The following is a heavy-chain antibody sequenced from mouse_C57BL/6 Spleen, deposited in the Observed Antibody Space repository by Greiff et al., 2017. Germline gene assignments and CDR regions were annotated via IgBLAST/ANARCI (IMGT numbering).Heavy chain of an antibody. Sequence: VQLQQPGAELVRPGTSVKLSCKASGYTFTSYWMHWVKQRPGQGLEWIGVIDPSDSYTNYNQKFKGKATLTVDTSSSTAYMQLSRLTSEDSAVYYCARGYGSSPDCWGQGTTLTVSS. CDR1: GYTFTSYW. D-gene: IGHD1-1*01. V-gene: IGHV1-59*01. J-gene: IGHJ2*01. CDR2: IDPSDSYT. CDR3: ARGYGSSPDC.